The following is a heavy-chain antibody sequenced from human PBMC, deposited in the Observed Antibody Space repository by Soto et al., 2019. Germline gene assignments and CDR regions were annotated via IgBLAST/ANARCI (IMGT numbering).Heavy chain of an antibody. CDR2: ISWNSGSI. D-gene: IGHD6-19*01. Sequence: EVQLVESGGGLVQPGRSLRLSCVASGFTFDSYAMHWVRQAPGKGLEWVSGISWNSGSIGYEGSVKGRFTISRDNAQNSLYLEMNRLRVEDTAFYYCVKDIHEQWLVSHFEYWGQGALVTVSS. CDR3: VKDIHEQWLVSHFEY. CDR1: GFTFDSYA. J-gene: IGHJ4*02. V-gene: IGHV3-9*01.